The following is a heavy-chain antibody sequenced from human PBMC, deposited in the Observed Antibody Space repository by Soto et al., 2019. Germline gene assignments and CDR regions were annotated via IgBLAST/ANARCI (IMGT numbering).Heavy chain of an antibody. D-gene: IGHD3-22*01. Sequence: LSLTCTVSGGSISSGGYYWSWIRQHPGKGLEWIGYIYYSGSTYYNPSLKSRVTISVDTSKNQFSLKLSSVTAADTAVYYCARHTYYYDSSGYYVADYWGQGTLVTVSS. V-gene: IGHV4-31*03. CDR3: ARHTYYYDSSGYYVADY. CDR2: IYYSGST. CDR1: GGSISSGGYY. J-gene: IGHJ4*02.